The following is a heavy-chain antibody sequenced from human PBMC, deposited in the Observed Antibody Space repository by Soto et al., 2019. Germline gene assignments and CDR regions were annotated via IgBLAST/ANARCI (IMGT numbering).Heavy chain of an antibody. Sequence: QVQLVQSGAEVKEPGSSVRVSCKASGGTFDNFIMNWVRQTPGQGLEWMGGIVPMLGTPTYAEKFKGRVTISATGSKSTMYVKETSLKSDHTATYYCAINGTYSSSLSQYSGLDDWGHRTPVNVSS. CDR1: GGTFDNFI. D-gene: IGHD1-26*01. J-gene: IGHJ6*02. CDR2: IVPMLGTP. CDR3: AINGTYSSSLSQYSGLDD. V-gene: IGHV1-69*01.